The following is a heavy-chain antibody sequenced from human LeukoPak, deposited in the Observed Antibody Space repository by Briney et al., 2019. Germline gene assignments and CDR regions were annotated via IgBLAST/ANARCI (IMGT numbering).Heavy chain of an antibody. Sequence: GASVKVSCKASGYTFTGYYMHWVRQAPGQGLEWMGWINPSSGGTNYAQKFQGRVTMTRDTSIGTAYMELSRLRSDDTAVYYCARGGMVRGVIITNALIDYWGQGTLVTVSS. CDR3: ARGGMVRGVIITNALIDY. D-gene: IGHD3-10*01. CDR1: GYTFTGYY. J-gene: IGHJ4*02. CDR2: INPSSGGT. V-gene: IGHV1-2*02.